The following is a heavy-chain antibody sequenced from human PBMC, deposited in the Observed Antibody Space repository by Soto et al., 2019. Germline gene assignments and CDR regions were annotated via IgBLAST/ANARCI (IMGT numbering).Heavy chain of an antibody. J-gene: IGHJ6*02. Sequence: GGSLRLSCVGSGFTFSKYGMHWVRQAPGRGLEWVAVISPDGGNKYYGGSVKGRFAVSRDNSKGSLSLQMNSLRVEYTATYYCARVLARASSSYYNSYIEIWGPGTTVAVSS. CDR3: ARVLARASSSYYNSYIEI. V-gene: IGHV3-30*03. CDR1: GFTFSKYG. D-gene: IGHD2-2*01. CDR2: ISPDGGNK.